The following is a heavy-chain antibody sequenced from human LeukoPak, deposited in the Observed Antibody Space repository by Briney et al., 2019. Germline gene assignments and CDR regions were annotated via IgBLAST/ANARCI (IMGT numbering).Heavy chain of an antibody. CDR3: AKGSTGWYQPDF. V-gene: IGHV3-23*01. CDR2: ISGSAGST. CDR1: RFTFSSYA. J-gene: IGHJ4*02. Sequence: PGGSLRLSCAASRFTFSSYAMSWVRQAPGKGLEWVSGISGSAGSTYYGDSVKGGFIISRDNSKDTLYLQMNRLRAEDTAIYYCAKGSTGWYQPDFWGQGTLVTVSS. D-gene: IGHD6-19*01.